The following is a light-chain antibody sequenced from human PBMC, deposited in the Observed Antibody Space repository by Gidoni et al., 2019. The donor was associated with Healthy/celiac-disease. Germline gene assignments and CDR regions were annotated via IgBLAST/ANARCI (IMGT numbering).Light chain of an antibody. CDR3: QKYNNWPFT. V-gene: IGKV3-15*01. CDR1: QSVNSN. Sequence: LVMTQSPATLSVSPGDRATLSCRASQSVNSNLSWYQQQPGQAPRLLIYGASTRATGIPARFSGRGYGTEFTRTISSLQSEDFAVYYCQKYNNWPFTFGHGTKVDIK. CDR2: GAS. J-gene: IGKJ3*01.